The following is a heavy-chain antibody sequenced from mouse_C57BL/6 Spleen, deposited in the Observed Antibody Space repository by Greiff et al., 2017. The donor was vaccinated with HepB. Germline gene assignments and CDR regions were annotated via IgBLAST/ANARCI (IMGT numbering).Heavy chain of an antibody. CDR1: GFTFSSYA. CDR2: ISDGGSYT. J-gene: IGHJ3*01. V-gene: IGHV5-4*01. D-gene: IGHD1-1*01. Sequence: EVMLVESGGGLVKPGGSLKLSCAASGFTFSSYAMSWVRQTPEKRLEWVATISDGGSYTYYPDNVKGRFTISRDNAKNNLYLQMSHLKSEDTAMYYCARERDGSSSLFAYWGQGTLVTVSA. CDR3: ARERDGSSSLFAY.